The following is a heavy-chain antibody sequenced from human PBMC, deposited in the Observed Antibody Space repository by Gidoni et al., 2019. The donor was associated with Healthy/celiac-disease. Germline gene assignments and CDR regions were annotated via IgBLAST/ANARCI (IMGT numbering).Heavy chain of an antibody. D-gene: IGHD3-16*02. CDR1: GGSISSYY. CDR2: IYYSGST. V-gene: IGHV4-59*08. J-gene: IGHJ4*02. Sequence: QVQLQESGPGLVKPSETLSLTCTVSGGSISSYYWSWIRQPPGKGLAWIGYIYYSGSTNYNPSLKSRVTISVDTSKNQFSLKLSSVTAADTAVYYCASMITFGGVIVRDYWGQGTLVTVSS. CDR3: ASMITFGGVIVRDY.